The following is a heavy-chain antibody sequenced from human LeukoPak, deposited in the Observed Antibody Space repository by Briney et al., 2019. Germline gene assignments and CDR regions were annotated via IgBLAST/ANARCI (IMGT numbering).Heavy chain of an antibody. D-gene: IGHD1/OR15-1a*01. J-gene: IGHJ4*02. CDR1: GFTFSSYA. CDR2: ISSSGGST. Sequence: GGSLRLSCAASGFTFSSYAMSWVRQAPGKGLEWVSAISSSGGSTYYVDSVKGRFTVSRDNSGNTLYLQMNSLRAEDTAVYYCAINWNNDYWGQGTLVTVSS. V-gene: IGHV3-23*01. CDR3: AINWNNDY.